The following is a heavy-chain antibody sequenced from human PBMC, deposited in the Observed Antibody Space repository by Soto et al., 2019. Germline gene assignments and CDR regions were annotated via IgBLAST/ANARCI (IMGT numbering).Heavy chain of an antibody. CDR3: ARDRAVPAAEPPRDFWSGYYLPSYYYYYMDV. CDR1: GFAFSRYS. Sequence: SGGSLTLTCAASGFAFSRYSMHWVRLAPGKRLVWVSRINSAGSSTSYADSVKDRFTISRDNAKNTLYLQMNSLRAEDTAVYYCARDRAVPAAEPPRDFWSGYYLPSYYYYYMDVWGKGTTVTVSS. J-gene: IGHJ6*03. CDR2: INSAGSST. V-gene: IGHV3-74*01. D-gene: IGHD3-3*01.